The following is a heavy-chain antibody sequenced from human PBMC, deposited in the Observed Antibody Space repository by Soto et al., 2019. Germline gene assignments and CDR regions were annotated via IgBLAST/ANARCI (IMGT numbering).Heavy chain of an antibody. CDR2: IIPIFGTA. CDR3: ARDPSSRSRGGGP. CDR1: GGTFSTYA. Sequence: QVQLVQSGAEVKKPGSSVKVSCKASGGTFSTYAISWVRQAPGQGLEWMGGIIPIFGTANYAQKIQGRVTITADESTSTAYMELSSLSSEDTAVYFCARDPSSRSRGGGPWGQGTLVSVSS. J-gene: IGHJ5*02. V-gene: IGHV1-69*01. D-gene: IGHD6-13*01.